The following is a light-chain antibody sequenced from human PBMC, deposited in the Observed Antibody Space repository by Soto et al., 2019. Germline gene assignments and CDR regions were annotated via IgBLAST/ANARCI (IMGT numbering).Light chain of an antibody. V-gene: IGKV3-20*01. CDR2: GAS. CDR3: QQYGSSPPYT. Sequence: EIVLTQSPGTLSLSPGERATLSCRASQSVGSNYLAWYQQKPGQAPSLLIYGASTRAPGIPDRFSGSGSGTDFTLTISRLEPEDFAVYYCQQYGSSPPYTFGQGTKLEI. J-gene: IGKJ2*01. CDR1: QSVGSNY.